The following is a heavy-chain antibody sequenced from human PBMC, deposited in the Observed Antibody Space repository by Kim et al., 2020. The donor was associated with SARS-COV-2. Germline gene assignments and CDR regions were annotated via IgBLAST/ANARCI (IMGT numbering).Heavy chain of an antibody. CDR3: AKVEFDYYGSGSYYLVDY. CDR1: GFTFSSYA. V-gene: IGHV3-23*01. CDR2: ISGSGGST. D-gene: IGHD3-10*01. J-gene: IGHJ4*02. Sequence: GGSLRLSCAASGFTFSSYAMSWVRQAPGKGLEWVSAISGSGGSTYYADSVKGRFTISRDNSKNTLYLQMNSLRAEDTAVYYCAKVEFDYYGSGSYYLVDYCGQGTLVTVSS.